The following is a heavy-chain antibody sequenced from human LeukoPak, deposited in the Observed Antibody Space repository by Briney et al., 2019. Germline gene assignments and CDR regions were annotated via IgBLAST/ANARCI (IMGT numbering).Heavy chain of an antibody. D-gene: IGHD2-21*02. CDR2: IYNNGNT. V-gene: IGHV4-61*02. CDR3: AKVYCGGDCYSYPYYKMDV. CDR1: GGSISSGSDY. Sequence: SETLSLTCTVSGGSISSGSDYWTWIRQPADKRLEWIGRIYNNGNTDYNPSLKSRVTISLDTSKNQFSLKVRPVTAADTAVYYCAKVYCGGDCYSYPYYKMDVWGRGTTVAVSS. J-gene: IGHJ6*03.